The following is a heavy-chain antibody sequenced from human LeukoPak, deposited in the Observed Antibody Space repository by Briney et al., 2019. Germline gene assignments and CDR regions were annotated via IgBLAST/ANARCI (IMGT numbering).Heavy chain of an antibody. CDR3: AYLRLGSFDI. V-gene: IGHV1-69*06. Sequence: GASVKVSCKASGGTFSSYAISWVRQAPGQGLEWMGGIIPIFGTANYAQKFQGRVTITADKSTSTAYMELSSLRSEDTAVYYCAYLRLGSFDIWGQGTMVTVSS. J-gene: IGHJ3*02. CDR2: IIPIFGTA. CDR1: GGTFSSYA. D-gene: IGHD1-26*01.